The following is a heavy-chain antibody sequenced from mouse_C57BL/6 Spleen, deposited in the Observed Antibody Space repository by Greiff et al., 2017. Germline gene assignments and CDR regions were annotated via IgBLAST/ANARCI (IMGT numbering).Heavy chain of an antibody. J-gene: IGHJ2*01. CDR1: GYTFTSYW. CDR2: IYPGSGST. D-gene: IGHD6-1*01. CDR3: ARKGGSLYYFDY. Sequence: QVQLQQSGAELVKPGASVKMSCKASGYTFTSYWITWVKQRPGQGLEWIGDIYPGSGSTNYNEKFKSKATLTVDTTSSTAYMQLSSLTSEDSAVYYYARKGGSLYYFDYWGQGTTLTVSS. V-gene: IGHV1-55*01.